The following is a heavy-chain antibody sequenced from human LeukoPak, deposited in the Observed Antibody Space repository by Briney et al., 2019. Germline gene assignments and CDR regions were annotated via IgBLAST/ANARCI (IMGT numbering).Heavy chain of an antibody. J-gene: IGHJ5*02. Sequence: HSGGSLSLSCAASGFTFSSYSMNWVRQAPGKGLEWVSYISSSSSTIYYADSVKGRFTISRDNAKNSLYLQMNSLRAEDTAVYYCARVTSPPVVVKNDGRFDPWGQGTLVTVSS. CDR2: ISSSSSTI. V-gene: IGHV3-48*01. CDR1: GFTFSSYS. D-gene: IGHD3-22*01. CDR3: ARVTSPPVVVKNDGRFDP.